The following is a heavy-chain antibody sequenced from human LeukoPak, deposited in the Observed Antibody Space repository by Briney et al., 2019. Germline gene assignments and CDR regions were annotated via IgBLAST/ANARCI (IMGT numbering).Heavy chain of an antibody. CDR1: GFTFSSHA. Sequence: GGSLRLSRAASGFTFSSHAMSWVRQAPGKGLEWVSAILGSGSSTYYADSVKGRFTISRDNSKNTLYLQMNSLRAEDTAVYYCAKEGRFQNYYYMDVWGKGTTVTVSS. J-gene: IGHJ6*03. CDR3: AKEGRFQNYYYMDV. CDR2: ILGSGSST. D-gene: IGHD3-10*01. V-gene: IGHV3-23*01.